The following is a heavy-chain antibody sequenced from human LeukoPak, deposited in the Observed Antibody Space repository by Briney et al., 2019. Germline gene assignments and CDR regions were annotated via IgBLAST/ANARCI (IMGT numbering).Heavy chain of an antibody. CDR2: ISYDGTNK. V-gene: IGHV3-30*19. J-gene: IGHJ4*02. CDR1: GFIVSDAW. CDR3: ARDSLGDPTYYFDY. D-gene: IGHD3-10*01. Sequence: PGGSLRLSYAGSGFIVSDAWMSWVRQAPGKGLEWVAVISYDGTNKYYADSVKGRFTISRDNSKNTLYLQMNSLRAEDTAVYYCARDSLGDPTYYFDYWGQGTLVTVSS.